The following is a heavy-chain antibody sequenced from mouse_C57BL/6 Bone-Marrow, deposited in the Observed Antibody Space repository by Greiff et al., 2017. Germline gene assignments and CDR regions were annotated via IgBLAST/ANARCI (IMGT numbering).Heavy chain of an antibody. D-gene: IGHD2-3*01. CDR1: GYTFTGYW. CDR2: ILPGRGST. V-gene: IGHV1-9*01. J-gene: IGHJ4*01. Sequence: VQLQQSGAELMKPGASVKLSCKATGYTFTGYWIEWVKQRPGHGLEWIGEILPGRGSTNYNEKFKGKATFTADTSSNTAYMQLSSLTPEDSAIYDCARYPRWLLRYYAMDYWGQGTSVTVSS. CDR3: ARYPRWLLRYYAMDY.